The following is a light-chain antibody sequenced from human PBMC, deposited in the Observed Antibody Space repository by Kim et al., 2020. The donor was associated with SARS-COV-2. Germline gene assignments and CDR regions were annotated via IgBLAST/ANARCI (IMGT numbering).Light chain of an antibody. CDR3: LHHKDYPYT. V-gene: IGKV1-17*03. CDR2: GAS. J-gene: IGKJ1*01. Sequence: DIQMTQSPSAMSASVGDRVTITCRACHDIYTYLAWFQQKPGKVPKRLISGASRLQSGVPSRFSGSGSGAEFTLTISNLQPEDVATYYCLHHKDYPYTFGQGTKVDIK. CDR1: HDIYTY.